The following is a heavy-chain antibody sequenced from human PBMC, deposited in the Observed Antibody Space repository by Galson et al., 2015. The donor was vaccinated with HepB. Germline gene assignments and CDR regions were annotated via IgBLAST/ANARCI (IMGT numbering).Heavy chain of an antibody. CDR3: ARDMYYYPSGNADY. Sequence: LRLSCAASGFTFSDNGLHWVRQAPGKGLEWVAVISYDGSEKYYAESVKGRFTLSRDNFKNTMYMQMNSLRTEDTAVYYCARDMYYYPSGNADYWGQGTLVTVSS. D-gene: IGHD3-10*01. J-gene: IGHJ4*02. CDR2: ISYDGSEK. CDR1: GFTFSDNG. V-gene: IGHV3-30*04.